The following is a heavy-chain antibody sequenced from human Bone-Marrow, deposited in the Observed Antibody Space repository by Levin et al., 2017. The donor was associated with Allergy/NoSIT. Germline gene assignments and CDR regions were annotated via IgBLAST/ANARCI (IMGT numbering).Heavy chain of an antibody. CDR3: AKEGNYGLEFYFMDV. Sequence: PGGSLRLSCAASGFTFDDYAMHWVRQAPGKGLEWVASIGRNSGNKGYADSVRGRFTISRDNVNNSLYLEMNSLRGDDTALYYCAKEGNYGLEFYFMDVWGKGTMVTGSS. CDR2: IGRNSGNK. D-gene: IGHD1-7*01. V-gene: IGHV3-9*01. J-gene: IGHJ6*03. CDR1: GFTFDDYA.